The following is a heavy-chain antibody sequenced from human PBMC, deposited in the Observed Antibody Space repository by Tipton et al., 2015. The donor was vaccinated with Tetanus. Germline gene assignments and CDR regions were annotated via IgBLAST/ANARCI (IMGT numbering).Heavy chain of an antibody. CDR1: GFTLSSYW. CDR3: ARDLGASGFDY. J-gene: IGHJ4*02. V-gene: IGHV3-7*05. CDR2: IKQDGSEK. D-gene: IGHD1-1*01. Sequence: SLRLSCAASGFTLSSYWMNWVRQAPGKGLEWVANIKQDGSEKNYVGSVKGRFSISRDNAKSSLYLQMNSLRVEDTAVYYCARDLGASGFDYWGQGALVTVSS.